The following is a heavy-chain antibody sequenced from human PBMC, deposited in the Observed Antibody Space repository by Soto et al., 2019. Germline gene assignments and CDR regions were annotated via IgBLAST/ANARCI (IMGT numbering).Heavy chain of an antibody. Sequence: QVQLVEAGGGVVQPGRSLRLSCAASGFTFSSYGMHWVRQAPGKGLEWVAVISYDGSNKYYADFVKCRFTISRDNSKNTLYLQMNSLRAEDTAVYYCAKAKEDHDSGYDGYYYGMDVWGQGPTVTVSS. J-gene: IGHJ6*02. V-gene: IGHV3-30*18. CDR3: AKAKEDHDSGYDGYYYGMDV. D-gene: IGHD5-12*01. CDR2: ISYDGSNK. CDR1: GFTFSSYG.